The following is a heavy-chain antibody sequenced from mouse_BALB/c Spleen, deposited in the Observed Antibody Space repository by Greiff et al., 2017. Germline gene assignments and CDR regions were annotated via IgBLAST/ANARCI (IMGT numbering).Heavy chain of an antibody. V-gene: IGHV14-1*02. Sequence: EVMLVESGAELVRPGALVKLSCKASGFNIKDYYMHWVKQRPEQGLEWIGWIDPENGNTIYDPKFQGKASITADTSSNTAYLQLSSLTSEDTAVYYCARVWDYWGQGTTLTVSS. J-gene: IGHJ2*01. CDR2: IDPENGNT. CDR1: GFNIKDYY. CDR3: ARVWDY.